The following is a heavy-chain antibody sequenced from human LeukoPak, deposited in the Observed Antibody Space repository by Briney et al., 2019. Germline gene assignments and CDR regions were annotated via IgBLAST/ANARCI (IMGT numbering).Heavy chain of an antibody. CDR3: ARSCSSTSCLRDYYYYYGMDV. D-gene: IGHD2-2*01. CDR1: GGSISSYY. J-gene: IGHJ6*02. V-gene: IGHV4-4*07. Sequence: PSETLSLTCTVSGGSISSYYWSWIRQPAGKGLEWIGRIYTSGSTNYNPSLKSRVTMSVDTSKNQFSLKLSSVTAADTAVYYCARSCSSTSCLRDYYYYYGMDVWGQGTTVTVSS. CDR2: IYTSGST.